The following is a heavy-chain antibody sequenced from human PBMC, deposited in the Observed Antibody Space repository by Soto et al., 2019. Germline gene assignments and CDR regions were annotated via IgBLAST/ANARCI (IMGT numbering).Heavy chain of an antibody. V-gene: IGHV3-23*01. CDR2: FSAGGDMT. Sequence: PWVSLRLSCAAAGCAFSSYARSWVRQAPGKVLEGGASFSAGGDMTYYSDSVKGRVTISRDKSNNALFLQMNILKIEDTALYYCPRGDRGGSGSPASYYYFGLDVWGQGTTVTVSS. J-gene: IGHJ6*02. CDR1: GCAFSSYA. CDR3: PRGDRGGSGSPASYYYFGLDV. D-gene: IGHD3-10*01.